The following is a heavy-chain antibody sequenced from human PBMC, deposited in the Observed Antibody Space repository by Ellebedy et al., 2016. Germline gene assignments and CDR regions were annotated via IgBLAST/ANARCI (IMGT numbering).Heavy chain of an antibody. CDR2: IYYSGST. V-gene: IGHV4-39*07. D-gene: IGHD3-22*01. CDR1: GGSISSYY. J-gene: IGHJ4*02. CDR3: ARVSYLSSGYPTNYFDY. Sequence: SETLSLXXTVSGGSISSYYWSWIRQPPGKGLEWIGSIYYSGSTYYNPSLKSRVTISVDTSKNQFSLKLSSVTAADTAVYYCARVSYLSSGYPTNYFDYWGQGTLVTVSS.